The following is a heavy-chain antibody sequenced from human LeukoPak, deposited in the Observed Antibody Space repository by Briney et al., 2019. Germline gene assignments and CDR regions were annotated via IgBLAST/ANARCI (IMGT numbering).Heavy chain of an antibody. Sequence: GASVKVSCEASGGTFSSYAISWVRQAPGQGLEWMGGIIPIFGTANYAQKFQGRVTITADESTSTAYMELSSLRSEDTAVYYCAWVNYDSSGYYLVYYLDYWGQGTLVTVSS. CDR1: GGTFSSYA. CDR3: AWVNYDSSGYYLVYYLDY. J-gene: IGHJ4*02. CDR2: IIPIFGTA. D-gene: IGHD3-22*01. V-gene: IGHV1-69*13.